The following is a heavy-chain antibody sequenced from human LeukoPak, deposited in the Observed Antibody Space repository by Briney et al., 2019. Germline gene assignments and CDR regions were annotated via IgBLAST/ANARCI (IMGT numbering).Heavy chain of an antibody. D-gene: IGHD3-16*02. J-gene: IGHJ4*02. CDR3: VRHPPRGSYGLAFDY. Sequence: PSETLSLTCTVSSDSISPYYWSWIRQSPGTGLEWIGCVYYSGSTTYNPSLESRVTISVDTSNNQFSLKLSSVTAADTAVYYCVRHPPRGSYGLAFDYWGQGTLVTVSS. V-gene: IGHV4-59*08. CDR2: VYYSGST. CDR1: SDSISPYY.